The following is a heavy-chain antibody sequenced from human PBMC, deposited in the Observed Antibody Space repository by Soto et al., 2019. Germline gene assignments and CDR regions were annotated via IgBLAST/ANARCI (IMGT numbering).Heavy chain of an antibody. J-gene: IGHJ3*02. D-gene: IGHD2-2*01. Sequence: EVQLLESGGGLVQPGGSLRLSCAASGFTFSSYAMSWVRQAPGMGLEWVSIIGGGGVNTYYADSVKGRFTISRDNSINALYLQMSSLRAGDTAVYYCAKGILVKPPGSRALDIWGQGTMVTVSS. CDR3: AKGILVKPPGSRALDI. CDR2: IGGGGVNT. V-gene: IGHV3-23*01. CDR1: GFTFSSYA.